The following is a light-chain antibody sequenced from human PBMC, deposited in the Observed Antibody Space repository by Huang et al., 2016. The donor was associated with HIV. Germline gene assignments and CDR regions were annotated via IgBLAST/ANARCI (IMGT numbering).Light chain of an antibody. J-gene: IGKJ2*01. V-gene: IGKV2-30*02. CDR1: QRLAHSDGNTY. CDR3: MQGTHGPHT. CDR2: KVS. Sequence: DVVSTQSPLSLPGTLGQPASITCRSSQRLAHSDGNTYWNRFQQRPGQSPRRRIYKVSNRDSGVPDRYSGSGSGTDCIRKISRVEAEDSGVYYCMQGTHGPHTFGQGTKLEIK.